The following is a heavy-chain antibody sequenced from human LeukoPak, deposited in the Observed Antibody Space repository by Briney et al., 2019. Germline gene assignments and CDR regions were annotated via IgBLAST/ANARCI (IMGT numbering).Heavy chain of an antibody. CDR1: GFTFSSYT. V-gene: IGHV3-48*04. Sequence: GGSLRLSCAASGFTFSSYTMNWVRQPPGKGLEWVSNIGTSSTTIYYADSVKGRFTISRDNAKNSLYLQMNSLRAEDTAVYYCARDSAYSSGWYGGFNDWGQGTLVTVSS. J-gene: IGHJ4*02. D-gene: IGHD6-19*01. CDR2: IGTSSTTI. CDR3: ARDSAYSSGWYGGFND.